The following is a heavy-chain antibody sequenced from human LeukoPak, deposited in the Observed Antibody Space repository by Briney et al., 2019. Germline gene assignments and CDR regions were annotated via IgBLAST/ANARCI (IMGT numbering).Heavy chain of an antibody. CDR1: GGSFSGYY. J-gene: IGHJ4*02. Sequence: PSETLSLTCAVYGGSFSGYYWSWIRQPPGKGLEWIGEINHSGSTNYNPSLKSRVTISVDTSKNQFSLKLSSVTAADTAVYYCATGGDYGDYGHTIDYWGQGTLVTVSS. V-gene: IGHV4-34*01. CDR3: ATGGDYGDYGHTIDY. CDR2: INHSGST. D-gene: IGHD4-17*01.